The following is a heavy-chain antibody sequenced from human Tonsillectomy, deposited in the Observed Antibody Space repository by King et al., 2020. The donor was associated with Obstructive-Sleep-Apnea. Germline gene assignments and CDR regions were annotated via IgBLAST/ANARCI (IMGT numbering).Heavy chain of an antibody. CDR1: GFTFDDHA. CDR3: AKASLNGDDILTGYFDY. J-gene: IGHJ4*02. Sequence: VQLVESGGGLVQPGRSLRLSCAASGFTFDDHAMHWVRQAPGKGLEWVSGISWNSGSIAYADSVKGRFTISRDNAKNSLYLQMNSLRPEDTALYHCAKASLNGDDILTGYFDYWGQGTLVTVSS. CDR2: ISWNSGSI. V-gene: IGHV3-9*01. D-gene: IGHD3-9*01.